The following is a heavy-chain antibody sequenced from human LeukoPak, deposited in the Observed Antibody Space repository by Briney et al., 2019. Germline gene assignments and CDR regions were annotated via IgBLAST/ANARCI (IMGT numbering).Heavy chain of an antibody. CDR3: ARDCWDYGSVSYCGIDY. J-gene: IGHJ4*02. V-gene: IGHV3-21*01. CDR1: GFTFSSYS. D-gene: IGHD3-10*01. Sequence: PGGSLRLSCAASGFTFSSYSMNWVRQAPGKGLEWVSSISSSSSYIYYADSVKGRFTVSRDNAKNSLYLQMNSLRAEDTAVYYCARDCWDYGSVSYCGIDYWGQGTLVTVSS. CDR2: ISSSSSYI.